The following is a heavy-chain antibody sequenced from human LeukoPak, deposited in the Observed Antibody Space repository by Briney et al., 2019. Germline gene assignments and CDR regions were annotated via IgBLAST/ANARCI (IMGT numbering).Heavy chain of an antibody. V-gene: IGHV3-53*01. D-gene: IGHD6-6*01. Sequence: GGSLRLSCAASGFTVSSNYMSWVRQAPGKGLEWVSVIYSGGSIYYTDSVKGRFTISRDNSKNTLYLQMNSLRAEDTAVYYCARHGSSSELFDYWGQGTLVTVSS. CDR2: IYSGGSI. J-gene: IGHJ4*02. CDR3: ARHGSSSELFDY. CDR1: GFTVSSNY.